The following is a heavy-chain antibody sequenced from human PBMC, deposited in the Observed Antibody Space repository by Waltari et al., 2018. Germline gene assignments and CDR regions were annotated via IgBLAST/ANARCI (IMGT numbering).Heavy chain of an antibody. J-gene: IGHJ3*02. V-gene: IGHV3-7*01. D-gene: IGHD3-22*01. CDR2: IKKDGSEE. CDR3: ARDQWFAFDI. Sequence: EVQLVESGGGLVQPGGSLRLSCAASGFTLSSYWMGWVRQAPGRGLGWVANIKKDGSEECYVGSVRGRFTISRDNAKNSLYLQMNGVRPEDRAVYYCARDQWFAFDIWGQGTMVTVSS. CDR1: GFTLSSYW.